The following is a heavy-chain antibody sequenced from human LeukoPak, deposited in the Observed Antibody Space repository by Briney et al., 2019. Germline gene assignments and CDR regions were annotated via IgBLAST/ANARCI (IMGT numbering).Heavy chain of an antibody. V-gene: IGHV1-69*01. CDR1: GGTFSSYA. Sequence: GSSVKVSCKASGGTFSSYAISWARQAPGQGLEWMGGIIPIFGTANYAQKFQGRVTITADESTSTAYMELSSLRSEDTAVYYCASFFTCSGGSCYSRPFDYWGQGTLVTVSS. CDR3: ASFFTCSGGSCYSRPFDY. CDR2: IIPIFGTA. J-gene: IGHJ4*02. D-gene: IGHD2-15*01.